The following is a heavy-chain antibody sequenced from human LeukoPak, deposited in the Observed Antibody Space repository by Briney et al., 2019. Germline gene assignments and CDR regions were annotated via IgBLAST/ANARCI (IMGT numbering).Heavy chain of an antibody. V-gene: IGHV3-15*04. CDR2: IASKTDGGTT. Sequence: GGSLRLSCAASGFTFSSYALNWVRQAPGKGLEWVGRIASKTDGGTTDYAAPVKGRFTISRDDSKNTLFLQMNSLKTEDTAVYYCTTGIRGDCGQGTLVTVSS. J-gene: IGHJ4*02. CDR1: GFTFSSYA. CDR3: TTGIRGD.